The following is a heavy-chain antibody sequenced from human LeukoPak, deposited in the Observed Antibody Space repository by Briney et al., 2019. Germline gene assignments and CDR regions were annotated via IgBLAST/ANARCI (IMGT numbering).Heavy chain of an antibody. V-gene: IGHV3-74*01. CDR1: GFTFRSYA. CDR2: IYTDGSRT. D-gene: IGHD1-26*01. Sequence: GGSLRLSCAASGFTFRSYAMQWVRQAPGKGLVWVSRIYTDGSRTNYADSVWGRFTISRDNAKNTLYLQLDSLRAEDTAVYYCARGDHVGYFLDYWGQGTLVTVSS. J-gene: IGHJ4*02. CDR3: ARGDHVGYFLDY.